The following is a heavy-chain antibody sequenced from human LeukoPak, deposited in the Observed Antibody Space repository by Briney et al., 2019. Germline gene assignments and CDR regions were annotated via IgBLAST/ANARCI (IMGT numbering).Heavy chain of an antibody. CDR1: GGSISSYY. Sequence: PSETLSLTCTVSGGSISSYYWSWIRQPPGKGLEWIGYIYYSGSINYNPSLKSRVTISVDMSKNQFSLKLSSVTAADTAVYYCASYCSTTSCYPSYFDYWGQGTLVTVSS. D-gene: IGHD2-2*01. J-gene: IGHJ4*02. V-gene: IGHV4-59*01. CDR2: IYYSGSI. CDR3: ASYCSTTSCYPSYFDY.